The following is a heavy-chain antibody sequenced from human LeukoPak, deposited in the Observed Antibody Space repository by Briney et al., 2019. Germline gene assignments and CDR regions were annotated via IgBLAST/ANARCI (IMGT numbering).Heavy chain of an antibody. CDR1: GGSISSYY. CDR2: IYISGST. J-gene: IGHJ4*02. D-gene: IGHD1-1*01. Sequence: SETLSLTCTVSGGSISSYYWSWIRQPAGKGLEWIGRIYISGSTNYNPSLKSRVTISVDTSKNQFSLKLSSVTAADTAVYYCARDRGTWNDDGFDYWGQGTLVTVSS. CDR3: ARDRGTWNDDGFDY. V-gene: IGHV4-4*07.